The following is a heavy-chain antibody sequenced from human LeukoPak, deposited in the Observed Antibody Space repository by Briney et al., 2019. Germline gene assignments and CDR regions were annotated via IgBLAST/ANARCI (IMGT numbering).Heavy chain of an antibody. CDR2: IYSGGST. V-gene: IGHV3-66*01. CDR1: GFTVSSNY. Sequence: PGGSLRLSCAASGFTVSSNYMSWVRQAPGKGLEWVSVIYSGGSTYYADPVKGRFTISRDNSKNTLYLQMNSLRAEDTAVYYCARENTRGGPSSNFDYWGQGTLVTVSS. D-gene: IGHD3-16*01. CDR3: ARENTRGGPSSNFDY. J-gene: IGHJ4*02.